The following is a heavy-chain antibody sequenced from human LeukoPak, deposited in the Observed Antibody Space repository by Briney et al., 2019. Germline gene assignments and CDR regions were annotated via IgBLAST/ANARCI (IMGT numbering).Heavy chain of an antibody. D-gene: IGHD2-15*01. Sequence: GESLKISCKGSGYSFSTHWIAWVRQMPGKGLEWMGIIYPGDSDTRYSPSFQGQVTMSADKSISTAHLQWSSLKASDTAIYYCARRLYGGNSFDYWGQGTLVTVSS. V-gene: IGHV5-51*01. CDR1: GYSFSTHW. CDR2: IYPGDSDT. CDR3: ARRLYGGNSFDY. J-gene: IGHJ4*02.